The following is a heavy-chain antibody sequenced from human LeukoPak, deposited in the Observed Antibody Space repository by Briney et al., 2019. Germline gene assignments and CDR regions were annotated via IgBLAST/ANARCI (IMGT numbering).Heavy chain of an antibody. Sequence: PGGSLRLSCAVSGFTFSNYWMSWVRQAPGKGLEWVANIKQDGSEKYYVDSVKGRFTISRDNAKNSLYLQMNSLRAEDTAVYYCATSGNRGYGIDYWGQGTLVAVSS. CDR2: IKQDGSEK. CDR3: ATSGNRGYGIDY. J-gene: IGHJ4*02. V-gene: IGHV3-7*01. D-gene: IGHD5-12*01. CDR1: GFTFSNYW.